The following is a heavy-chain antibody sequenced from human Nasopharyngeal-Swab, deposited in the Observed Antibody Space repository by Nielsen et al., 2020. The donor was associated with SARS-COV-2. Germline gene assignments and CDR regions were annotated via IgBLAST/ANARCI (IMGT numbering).Heavy chain of an antibody. CDR3: ARIPSTLPDY. CDR1: GYSFTDYW. CDR2: IYPGDSDT. Sequence: GESLKISCKASGYSFTDYWIGWVRQMPGKGPEWMGIIYPGDSDTRYSPSFQGQVTISADKSISTAYLQWSSLKASDIAMYYCARIPSTLPDYWGQGTLVTVSS. V-gene: IGHV5-51*01. D-gene: IGHD5/OR15-5a*01. J-gene: IGHJ4*02.